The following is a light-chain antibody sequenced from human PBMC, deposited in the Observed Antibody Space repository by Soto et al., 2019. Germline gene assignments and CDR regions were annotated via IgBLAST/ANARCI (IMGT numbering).Light chain of an antibody. J-gene: IGKJ3*01. Sequence: IQMTQAPSSLSASVGDRVTNPCRASQSISSYLNWYQQKPGKAPKLLIYGASSLQSGVPSRFSGRGSGTKFTLTIASLQPDDFATYYCQQYYSYPPVFGPGTKVDI. CDR2: GAS. V-gene: IGKV1-39*01. CDR1: QSISSY. CDR3: QQYYSYPPV.